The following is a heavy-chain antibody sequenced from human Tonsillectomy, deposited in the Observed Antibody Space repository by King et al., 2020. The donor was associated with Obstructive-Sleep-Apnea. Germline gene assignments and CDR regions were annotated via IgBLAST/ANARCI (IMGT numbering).Heavy chain of an antibody. J-gene: IGHJ3*02. CDR2: IYYSGST. V-gene: IGHV4-39*07. Sequence: QLQESGPGLVKPSETLSLTCIVSGGSVSSGNYYWAWIRQPPGMGLAWIGNIYYSGSTSYNPSLKSRVTVSVDTSKNQFSLKLSSVTAADTAVYYCARANYYDSGNYEVDAFDTWGQGTVVTVSS. CDR1: GGSVSSGNYY. CDR3: ARANYYDSGNYEVDAFDT. D-gene: IGHD3-10*01.